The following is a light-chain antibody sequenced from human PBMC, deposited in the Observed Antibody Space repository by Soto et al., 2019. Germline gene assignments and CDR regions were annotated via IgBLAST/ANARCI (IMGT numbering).Light chain of an antibody. V-gene: IGKV3-15*01. J-gene: IGKJ4*01. Sequence: EIVLTQSPVTLSVSPGERATLSCRTSQSISTTLAWYQQKPGQAPRLLIYGASTRPTGVPARFSGGGSVTEFTLTIDSLQSEDFAVYYCQQYNSWVTFGGGTKVDIK. CDR1: QSISTT. CDR2: GAS. CDR3: QQYNSWVT.